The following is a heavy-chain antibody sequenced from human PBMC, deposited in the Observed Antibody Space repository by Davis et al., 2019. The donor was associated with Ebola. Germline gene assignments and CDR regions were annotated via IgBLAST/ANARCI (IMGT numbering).Heavy chain of an antibody. CDR3: ARDRLLWFGELLRSYYYGMDV. CDR2: IKPDGSDK. V-gene: IGHV3-7*01. J-gene: IGHJ6*02. D-gene: IGHD3-10*01. Sequence: GGSLRLSCAASGFTFSSYWMSWVRQAPGKGLEWVANIKPDGSDKFYVDSVKGRFTISRDNAKNSLYLQMNSLRAEDTAVYYCARDRLLWFGELLRSYYYGMDVWGQGTTVTVSS. CDR1: GFTFSSYW.